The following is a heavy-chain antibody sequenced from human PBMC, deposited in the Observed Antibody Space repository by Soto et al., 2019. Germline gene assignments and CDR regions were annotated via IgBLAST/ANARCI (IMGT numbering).Heavy chain of an antibody. CDR2: IHSDGSGT. V-gene: IGHV3-74*01. CDR1: GFRFNTTW. J-gene: IGHJ4*02. D-gene: IGHD1-26*01. Sequence: GGSLRLSCAASGFRFNTTWMHWFRQAPGKGLVWVSRIHSDGSGTIYADSVKGRFTISRDNAKNTLYLQMNSLRVEDTAIYCARDRYYSQDYWGQGTLVTVSS. CDR3: ARDRYYSQDY.